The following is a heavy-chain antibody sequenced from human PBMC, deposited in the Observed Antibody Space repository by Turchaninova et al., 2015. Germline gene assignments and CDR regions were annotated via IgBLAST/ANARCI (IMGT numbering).Heavy chain of an antibody. V-gene: IGHV3-15*01. Sequence: EVQLVESGGGLVKPGGSLRLSCAAPRLTLSNAWLRCVRQAPGKWLGWVGRNKGKPDGGTTDNAAPLKCRFNISRDDSKNTLYLQMNSLKTEDTALYYCTTDPYDSTVYPWGQGTLVIVSS. J-gene: IGHJ5*02. CDR2: NKGKPDGGTT. CDR3: TTDPYDSTVYP. CDR1: RLTLSNAW. D-gene: IGHD3-22*01.